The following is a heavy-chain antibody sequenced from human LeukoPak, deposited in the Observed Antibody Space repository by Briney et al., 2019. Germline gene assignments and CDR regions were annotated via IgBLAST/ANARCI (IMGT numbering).Heavy chain of an antibody. D-gene: IGHD4-17*01. J-gene: IGHJ4*02. V-gene: IGHV4-38-2*01. Sequence: SETLSLTXAVSGYSINSGYFWGWIRQSPGKGLEWIASIYHSGTTYYNPSLKSRITMSVDTSKNQFSLKLSSVTAADTAVYYCARPPDSGDYGAAFDFWGQGILVTVSS. CDR3: ARPPDSGDYGAAFDF. CDR2: IYHSGTT. CDR1: GYSINSGYF.